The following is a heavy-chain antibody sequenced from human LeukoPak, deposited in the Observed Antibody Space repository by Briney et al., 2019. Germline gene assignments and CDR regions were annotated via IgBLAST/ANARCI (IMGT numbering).Heavy chain of an antibody. J-gene: IGHJ4*02. CDR2: ISSSSSYI. Sequence: PGGSLRLSCAASGFTFSSYSMNWVRQAPGKGLEWVSSISSSSSYIYYADSVKGRFTISRDNAKNSLYLQMNSLRAEDTAVYYCARDGRVDYGDYTFDYWGQGTQVTVSS. CDR3: ARDGRVDYGDYTFDY. CDR1: GFTFSSYS. D-gene: IGHD4-17*01. V-gene: IGHV3-21*01.